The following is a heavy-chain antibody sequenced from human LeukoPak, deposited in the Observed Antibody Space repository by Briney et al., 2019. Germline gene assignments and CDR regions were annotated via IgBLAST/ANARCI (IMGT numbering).Heavy chain of an antibody. J-gene: IGHJ4*02. Sequence: ASVKVSCKASGYTFTGYYMHWVRQAPGQGLEWMGWINAGNGNTKYSQKFQGRVTITRDTSASTAYMELSSLRSEDTAVYYCARSQLWPPGFDYWGQGTLVTVSS. CDR1: GYTFTGYY. V-gene: IGHV1-3*01. CDR3: ARSQLWPPGFDY. CDR2: INAGNGNT. D-gene: IGHD5-18*01.